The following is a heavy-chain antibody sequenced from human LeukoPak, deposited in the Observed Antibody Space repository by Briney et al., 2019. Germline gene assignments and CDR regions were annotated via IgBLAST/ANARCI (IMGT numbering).Heavy chain of an antibody. Sequence: SETLSLTCTVSGGSISSGDYYWSWIRQPPGKGLEWIGYIYYSGSTYYNPSLKSRVTISVDTSKNQFSLKLSSVTAADTAVYYCSRVVPAAIGGDFDYWGQGTLVTVSS. CDR2: IYYSGST. J-gene: IGHJ4*02. D-gene: IGHD2-2*01. V-gene: IGHV4-30-4*08. CDR1: GGSISSGDYY. CDR3: SRVVPAAIGGDFDY.